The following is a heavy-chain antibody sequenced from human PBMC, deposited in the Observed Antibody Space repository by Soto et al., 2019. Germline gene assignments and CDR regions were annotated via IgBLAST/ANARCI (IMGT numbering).Heavy chain of an antibody. CDR1: GFTFKESA. Sequence: EVRLLEAGGGLKQPGGSLRLSCAASGFTFKESAMNWVRQAPGKGLEGVARISDNGASTWYAEAVRGRLSISRDNSKITLYLQMNSLRADDTAVYYCAKGRGSGWAWYFDNWGQGTLVTVSS. CDR3: AKGRGSGWAWYFDN. V-gene: IGHV3-23*01. CDR2: ISDNGAST. J-gene: IGHJ4*02. D-gene: IGHD6-19*01.